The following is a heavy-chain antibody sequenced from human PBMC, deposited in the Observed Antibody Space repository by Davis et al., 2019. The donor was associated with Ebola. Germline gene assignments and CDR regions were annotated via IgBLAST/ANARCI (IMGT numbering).Heavy chain of an antibody. Sequence: ASVKVSCKASGYSFTSLYIHWVRQAPGQGLEWMGWINPNSGGTNYAQKLQGRVTMTTDTSTSTAYMELRSLRSDDTAVYYCARGNSNYDDFDYWGQGTLVTVSS. V-gene: IGHV1-2*02. D-gene: IGHD4-11*01. CDR2: INPNSGGT. J-gene: IGHJ4*02. CDR1: GYSFTSLY. CDR3: ARGNSNYDDFDY.